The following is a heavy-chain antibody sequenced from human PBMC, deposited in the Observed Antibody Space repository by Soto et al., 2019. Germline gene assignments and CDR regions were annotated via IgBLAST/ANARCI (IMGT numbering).Heavy chain of an antibody. CDR3: ARSYGGEYYDSRSYYYAY. CDR1: GYKFIDYW. D-gene: IGHD3-22*01. J-gene: IGHJ4*02. Sequence: GESLKISCKGSGYKFIDYWIGWVRQVPGKGLEWMGGIYPGDFDRKYSPSFQGQITISADKSITTAYLQWSSLKASDTAIYYCARSYGGEYYDSRSYYYAYWGQGTLVTVSS. CDR2: IYPGDFDR. V-gene: IGHV5-51*01.